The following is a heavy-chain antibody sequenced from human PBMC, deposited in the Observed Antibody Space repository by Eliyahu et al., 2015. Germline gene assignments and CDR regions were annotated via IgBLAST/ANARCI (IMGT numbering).Heavy chain of an antibody. V-gene: IGHV3-23*01. D-gene: IGHD2-2*01. CDR3: AKDLAEVGPAATRKLEHFHT. CDR2: ISGSGSTT. J-gene: IGHJ1*01. CDR1: GFXFSSYA. Sequence: EVQLLESGGGLVRPGGSLRLSCAASGFXFSSYAXXWVRQAPGRGLEWVSAISGSGSTTYYADSVKGRFTISRDNVKDMMFLQMDSLTAEDAALYYCAKDLAEVGPAATRKLEHFHTWGQGTLVTVSS.